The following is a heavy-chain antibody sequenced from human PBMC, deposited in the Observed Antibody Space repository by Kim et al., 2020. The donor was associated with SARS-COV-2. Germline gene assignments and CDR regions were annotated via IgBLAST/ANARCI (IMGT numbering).Heavy chain of an antibody. Sequence: SVKCRFTISRDNSKNTLYLQMNSLRAEDTAVYYCASSRELGIAAAGPIDYWGQGTLVTVSS. CDR3: ASSRELGIAAAGPIDY. J-gene: IGHJ4*02. V-gene: IGHV3-53*01. D-gene: IGHD6-13*01.